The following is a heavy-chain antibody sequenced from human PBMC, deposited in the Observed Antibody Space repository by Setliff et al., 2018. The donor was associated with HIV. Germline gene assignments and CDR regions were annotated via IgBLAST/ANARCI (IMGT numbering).Heavy chain of an antibody. Sequence: PGGSLRLSCEISGFTFSNYGMHWVRQAPGKGLEWVAFIRYDGSDKYYVDSVKGRFTVSRDNSKNTLYLQMNSLRPEDTALYYCAKDRLLDGSSWYYLDYWGQGTLVT. J-gene: IGHJ4*02. CDR3: AKDRLLDGSSWYYLDY. D-gene: IGHD6-13*01. CDR1: GFTFSNYG. V-gene: IGHV3-30*02. CDR2: IRYDGSDK.